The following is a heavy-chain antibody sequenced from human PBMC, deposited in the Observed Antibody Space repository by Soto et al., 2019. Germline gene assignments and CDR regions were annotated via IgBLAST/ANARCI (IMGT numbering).Heavy chain of an antibody. CDR2: IKQDGSEK. V-gene: IGHV3-7*01. CDR3: ARGFNSALDI. Sequence: EVQLVESGGGLVQPGGSLRLSCAATGFIFSSYWMSWVRQPPGKGLEWVANIKQDGSEKYYVDSAKGRFTISRDNAKNSLHLQMNSLRAEDTAVYYCARGFNSALDIWGQGKMVTVSS. CDR1: GFIFSSYW. J-gene: IGHJ3*02.